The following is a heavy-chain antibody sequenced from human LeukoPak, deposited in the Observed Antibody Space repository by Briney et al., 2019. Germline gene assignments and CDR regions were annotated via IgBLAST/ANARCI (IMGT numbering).Heavy chain of an antibody. J-gene: IGHJ5*02. CDR3: ARLYGGNSVDWFDP. Sequence: ASVKVSCKASGYTFTSYGISWERQAPGQGLEWMGWISVYNGNTNYAQKLQGRVTMTTDTSTSTAYMELRSLRSDDTAVYYCARLYGGNSVDWFDPWGQGTLVTVSS. CDR1: GYTFTSYG. D-gene: IGHD4-23*01. V-gene: IGHV1-18*01. CDR2: ISVYNGNT.